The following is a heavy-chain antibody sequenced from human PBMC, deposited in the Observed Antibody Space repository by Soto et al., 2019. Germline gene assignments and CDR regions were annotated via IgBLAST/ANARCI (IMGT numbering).Heavy chain of an antibody. D-gene: IGHD2-15*01. J-gene: IGHJ3*02. CDR3: ARGLAATYAFDI. Sequence: SETLSLTCTVSGGSISSGGYYWSWIRQHPGKGLEWIGYIYYSGSTYYNPSLKSRVTISVDTSKNQFSLKLSSVTAADTAVYYCARGLAATYAFDIWGQGTMVTVSS. V-gene: IGHV4-31*03. CDR1: GGSISSGGYY. CDR2: IYYSGST.